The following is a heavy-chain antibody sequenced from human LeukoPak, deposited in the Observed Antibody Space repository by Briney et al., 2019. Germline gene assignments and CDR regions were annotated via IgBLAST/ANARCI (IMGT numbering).Heavy chain of an antibody. CDR3: ATGPGYSSSW. Sequence: PGGSLRLSCAAFGFTFSSYWMSWVRQAPGKGLEWVANIKQDGSEKYYVDSVKGRFTISRVNAKNSLYLQMNSLRAEDTAVYYCATGPGYSSSWWGQGTLVTVSS. CDR2: IKQDGSEK. V-gene: IGHV3-7*01. CDR1: GFTFSSYW. J-gene: IGHJ4*02. D-gene: IGHD6-13*01.